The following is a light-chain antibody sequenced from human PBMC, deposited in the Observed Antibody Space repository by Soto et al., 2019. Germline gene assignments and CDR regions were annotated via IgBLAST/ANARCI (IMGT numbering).Light chain of an antibody. J-gene: IGLJ3*02. CDR2: EDN. CDR1: SGSIASNY. V-gene: IGLV6-57*01. Sequence: NFMLTQPHSVSGSPGKTVLISCTRSSGSIASNYVQWYQQRPGSSPTTVIYEDNQRPSGVPDRFSGSIDSSSNSASLTISGLETEDEADYFCQSYDATNQVFGGGTKLTVL. CDR3: QSYDATNQV.